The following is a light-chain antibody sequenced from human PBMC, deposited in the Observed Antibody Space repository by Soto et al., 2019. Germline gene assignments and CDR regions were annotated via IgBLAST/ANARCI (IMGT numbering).Light chain of an antibody. CDR1: SSDVGGYDL. J-gene: IGLJ3*02. CDR2: EGS. CDR3: CAYVSSNTLL. V-gene: IGLV2-23*01. Sequence: QSALTQPASVSGSPGQSITISCTGTSSDVGGYDLVSWYQQHPGKAPKLIIYEGSKRPSGISNRFSGSKSGNTASLIISGLQGDDEGDYYCCAYVSSNTLLFGGGTKLTDL.